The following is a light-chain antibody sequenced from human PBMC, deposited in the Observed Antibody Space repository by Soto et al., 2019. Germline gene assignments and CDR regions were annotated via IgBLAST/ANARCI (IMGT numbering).Light chain of an antibody. CDR3: QQYGGHLFT. V-gene: IGKV3-20*01. Sequence: EIVLTQSPGTLSLSPGERATLSCRASQSVSSTYLAWYQQKPGQAPRLLIYCASIRATGIPDRFSGSGSGTDFTLTISRMEPEDFAVYYWQQYGGHLFTFGPGTKVDIK. CDR1: QSVSSTY. J-gene: IGKJ3*01. CDR2: CAS.